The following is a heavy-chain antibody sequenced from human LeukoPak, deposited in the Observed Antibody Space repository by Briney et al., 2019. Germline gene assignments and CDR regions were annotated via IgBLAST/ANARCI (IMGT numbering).Heavy chain of an antibody. J-gene: IGHJ6*04. CDR3: ARGPAPYYYYYGMDV. V-gene: IGHV4-34*01. Sequence: SETLSLTCAVYGGSFSGYYWSWIRQPPGKGLEWIGEINHSGSTNYNPSLKSRVTISVDTSKNQFSLKLSSVTAADTAVYYCARGPAPYYYYYGMDVWGKGTTVTVSS. CDR2: INHSGST. CDR1: GGSFSGYY.